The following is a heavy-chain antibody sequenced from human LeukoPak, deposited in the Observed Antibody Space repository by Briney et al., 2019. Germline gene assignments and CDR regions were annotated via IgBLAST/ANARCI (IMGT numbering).Heavy chain of an antibody. J-gene: IGHJ4*02. V-gene: IGHV3-23*01. D-gene: IGHD5-18*01. CDR2: LSGSGDIT. Sequence: GGSLRLSCAASGFTFSNYAMSWVRQAPGKGLEWVSALSGSGDITYYADSVKGRFTISRDNSKNTLYLQMNSLRAEDTAVYYCAKVAGYSYVGVYYFDYWGQGTLVTVSS. CDR3: AKVAGYSYVGVYYFDY. CDR1: GFTFSNYA.